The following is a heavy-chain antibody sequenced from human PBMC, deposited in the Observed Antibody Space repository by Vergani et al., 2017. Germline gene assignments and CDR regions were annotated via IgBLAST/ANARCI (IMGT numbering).Heavy chain of an antibody. V-gene: IGHV3-23*01. D-gene: IGHD1-26*01. CDR1: GFTFSTYA. CDR3: TSRLLGAPVES. J-gene: IGHJ4*02. CDR2: ISGSGRTT. Sequence: DVQLLESGGGLVQPGGSLRLSCVTSGFTFSTYAMAWVRQAPGKGLEWVSGISGSGRTTEYADSVKGRFNISRDNSENTLYLQINSLRAGDTAVYYCTSRLLGAPVESWGQGTLVIVSS.